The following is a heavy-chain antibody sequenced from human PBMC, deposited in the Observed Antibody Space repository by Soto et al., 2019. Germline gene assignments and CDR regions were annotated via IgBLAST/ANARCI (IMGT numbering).Heavy chain of an antibody. CDR1: GGSLSNYY. D-gene: IGHD5-18*01. CDR2: MFNGGSA. V-gene: IGHV4-59*08. CDR3: ARHGAIYSNSWYDFDY. Sequence: SETLSLTCTVSGGSLSNYYWSWIRQPPGKGLEWVGYMFNGGSANYNPSLKSRVAISVDMSQNQFSLKLTSVTAADTAVYYCARHGAIYSNSWYDFDYWGQGTLVTVS. J-gene: IGHJ4*02.